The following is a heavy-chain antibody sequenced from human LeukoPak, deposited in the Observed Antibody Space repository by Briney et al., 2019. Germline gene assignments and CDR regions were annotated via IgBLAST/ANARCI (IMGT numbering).Heavy chain of an antibody. Sequence: GGSLRLSCAASGFTFSSYSMNWVRQAPGKGLEWVSSISSSSSYIYYADSVKGRFTISRDNAKNSLYLQMNGLRAEDTAVYYCARDLVQQLEVPYYGMDVWGQGTTVTVSS. CDR1: GFTFSSYS. CDR3: ARDLVQQLEVPYYGMDV. D-gene: IGHD6-6*01. CDR2: ISSSSSYI. V-gene: IGHV3-21*01. J-gene: IGHJ6*02.